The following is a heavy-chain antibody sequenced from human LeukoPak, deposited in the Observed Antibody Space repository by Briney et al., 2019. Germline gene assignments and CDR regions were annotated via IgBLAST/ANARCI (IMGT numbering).Heavy chain of an antibody. CDR2: ISAYNGNT. D-gene: IGHD3-3*01. J-gene: IGHJ3*02. Sequence: ASVKVSCKASGYTFTSYGISWVRQAPGQGLEWMGWISAYNGNTNYAQKLQGRVTMTTDTSTRTAYMELRSLRSDDTAVYYCARAGRRITIFGVVEDAFDIWGQGTMVTVSS. CDR3: ARAGRRITIFGVVEDAFDI. V-gene: IGHV1-18*01. CDR1: GYTFTSYG.